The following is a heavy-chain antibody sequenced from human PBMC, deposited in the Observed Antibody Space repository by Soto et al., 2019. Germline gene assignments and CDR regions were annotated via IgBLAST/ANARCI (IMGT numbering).Heavy chain of an antibody. J-gene: IGHJ3*01. CDR2: ISNDGSDK. Sequence: QVQLVESGGGVVQPGTSLRLSCAASGFTFNNYGMHWVRQAPGKGLEWVATISNDGSDKYYADSVKGRLTISRDNSKKTVYLQMNSLRAEETAVYYCAKDQGIAASHGIDWGQGTMVTVSS. D-gene: IGHD6-13*01. CDR1: GFTFNNYG. CDR3: AKDQGIAASHGID. V-gene: IGHV3-30*18.